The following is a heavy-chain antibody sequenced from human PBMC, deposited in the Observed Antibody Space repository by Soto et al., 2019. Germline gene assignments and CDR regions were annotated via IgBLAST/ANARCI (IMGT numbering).Heavy chain of an antibody. J-gene: IGHJ5*02. D-gene: IGHD3-16*01. V-gene: IGHV1-8*01. CDR1: GYTFTSYG. CDR2: MNPGSGDT. Sequence: ASVKVSCKASGYTFTSYGIHWVRQAPGQRLEWMGWMNPGSGDTGYAQKFQGRVTMTRDISIATAYMELSSLRSDDTAIYYCARMETFGSLNWFDPWGQGTLVTVSS. CDR3: ARMETFGSLNWFDP.